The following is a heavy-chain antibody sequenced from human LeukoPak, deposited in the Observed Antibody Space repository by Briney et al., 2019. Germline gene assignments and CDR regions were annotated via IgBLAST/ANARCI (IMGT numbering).Heavy chain of an antibody. D-gene: IGHD3-3*01. CDR2: INHRGGGT. Sequence: GGSLRLSCAGSGFSFGAYAMTWVRQAPGKGLEWVSHINHRGGGTFYADSVKGRFTMSKDDSKNTLWLQMASLRVEDTAIYYCARKELTTPKIFLDVWGQGTTVTVSS. J-gene: IGHJ6*02. CDR3: ARKELTTPKIFLDV. V-gene: IGHV3-23*01. CDR1: GFSFGAYA.